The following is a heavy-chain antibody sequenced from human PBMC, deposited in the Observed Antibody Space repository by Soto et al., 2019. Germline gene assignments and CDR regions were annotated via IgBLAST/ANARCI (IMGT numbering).Heavy chain of an antibody. Sequence: GGSLRLSCAASGFTFSSYGMHWVRQAPGKGVEGGAVISDDGSNKYYADSVKGRFTISRDNSKNTLYLQMNSLRAEDTAVYSRAQAARGTYYYYYRMDVWGQGTTVTVSS. D-gene: IGHD2-15*01. V-gene: IGHV3-30*03. CDR2: ISDDGSNK. J-gene: IGHJ6*02. CDR3: AQAARGTYYYYYRMDV. CDR1: GFTFSSYG.